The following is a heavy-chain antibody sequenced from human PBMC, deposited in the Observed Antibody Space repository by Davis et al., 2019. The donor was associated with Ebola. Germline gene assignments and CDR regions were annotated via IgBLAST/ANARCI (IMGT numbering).Heavy chain of an antibody. D-gene: IGHD3-22*01. J-gene: IGHJ5*02. CDR2: ISYDGSNK. Sequence: GESLKISCAASGFTFSSYGMHWVRQAPGKGLEWVAVISYDGSNKYYADSVKGRFTISRDNSKNTLYLQMNSLRAEDTAVYYCAKDLWGSSGYGPFDPWGQGTLVTVSS. CDR3: AKDLWGSSGYGPFDP. CDR1: GFTFSSYG. V-gene: IGHV3-30*18.